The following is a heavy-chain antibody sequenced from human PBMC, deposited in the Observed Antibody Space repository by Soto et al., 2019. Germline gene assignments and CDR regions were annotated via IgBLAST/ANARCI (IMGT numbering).Heavy chain of an antibody. V-gene: IGHV3-30-3*01. CDR1: GFTFSSYA. CDR3: ARVPEWFGELGLDAFDI. Sequence: RLSCAASGFTFSSYAMHWVRQAPGKGLEWVAVISYDGSNKYYADSVKGRFTISRDNSKNTLYLQMNSLRAEDTAVYYCARVPEWFGELGLDAFDIWGQGTMVTVSS. CDR2: ISYDGSNK. D-gene: IGHD3-10*01. J-gene: IGHJ3*02.